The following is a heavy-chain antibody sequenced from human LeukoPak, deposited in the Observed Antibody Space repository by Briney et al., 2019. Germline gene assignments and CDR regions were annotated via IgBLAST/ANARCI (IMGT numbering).Heavy chain of an antibody. CDR3: ARDWDRRYDFDY. V-gene: IGHV1-2*02. Sequence: SVKVSCKSSGYTFTGYYMHGVRPAPGQGLEWMGWINPNSGGTNYAQKFQGRVTMTRDTSISTAYMELSRLRSDDTAVYYCARDWDRRYDFDYWGQRTLVTVSS. J-gene: IGHJ4*02. D-gene: IGHD1-26*01. CDR2: INPNSGGT. CDR1: GYTFTGYY.